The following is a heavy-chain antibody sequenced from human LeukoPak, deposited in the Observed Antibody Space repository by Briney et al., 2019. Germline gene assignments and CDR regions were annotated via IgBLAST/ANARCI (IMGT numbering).Heavy chain of an antibody. J-gene: IGHJ3*02. CDR1: GGSISSNTW. CDR3: ARYTPLGSRIQLWLSAFDI. V-gene: IGHV4-4*02. Sequence: SETLSLTCVVSGGSISSNTWWSWVRQPPNKGLEWIGEIYRSGSTNYNPSLKSRVSMSIDKSKNQFSLKLSSVTAADTAVYYCARYTPLGSRIQLWLSAFDIWGQGTMVTVSS. CDR2: IYRSGST. D-gene: IGHD5-18*01.